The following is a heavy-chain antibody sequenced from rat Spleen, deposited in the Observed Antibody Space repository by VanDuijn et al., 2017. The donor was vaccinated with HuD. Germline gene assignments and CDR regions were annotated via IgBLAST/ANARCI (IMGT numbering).Heavy chain of an antibody. J-gene: IGHJ1*01. Sequence: EVQLVESGGGLVQPGRSLKLSCAASGFIFSDYTMAWVRQAPKKGLEWVATLIYDGSRTYYRDSVKGRFTISRDNAKSTLYLQMDSLRSEDTATYYCARPSYPYWYFDFWGPGTMVTVAS. V-gene: IGHV5-17*01. CDR3: ARPSYPYWYFDF. D-gene: IGHD1-4*01. CDR2: LIYDGSRT. CDR1: GFIFSDYT.